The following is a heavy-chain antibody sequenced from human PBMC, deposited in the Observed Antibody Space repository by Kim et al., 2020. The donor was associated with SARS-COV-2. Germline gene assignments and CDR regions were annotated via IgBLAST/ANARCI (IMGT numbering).Heavy chain of an antibody. CDR3: ARAGEWLLLRDWFDP. CDR2: IIPIFGTA. CDR1: GGTFSSYA. Sequence: SVKVSCKASGGTFSSYAISWVRQAPGQGLEWMGGIIPIFGTANYAQKFQGRVTITADESTSTAYMELSSLRSEDTAVYYCARAGEWLLLRDWFDPWGQGTMVTVSS. J-gene: IGHJ5*02. D-gene: IGHD3-22*01. V-gene: IGHV1-69*13.